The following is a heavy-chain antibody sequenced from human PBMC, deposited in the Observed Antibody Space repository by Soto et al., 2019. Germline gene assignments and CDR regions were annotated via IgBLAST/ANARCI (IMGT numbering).Heavy chain of an antibody. J-gene: IGHJ4*02. CDR1: GGSISSGGYY. Sequence: QVQLQESGPGLVKPSQTLSLTCTVSGGSISSGGYYWSWIRQHPGKGLEWIGYIYYSGSTDYNPSLKSLVTMSSGASKNHFSLKLGSVTAADTAVYYCAGAVAQLYIDYWGKGTLVTVSS. V-gene: IGHV4-31*01. CDR2: IYYSGST. CDR3: AGAVAQLYIDY. D-gene: IGHD5-18*01.